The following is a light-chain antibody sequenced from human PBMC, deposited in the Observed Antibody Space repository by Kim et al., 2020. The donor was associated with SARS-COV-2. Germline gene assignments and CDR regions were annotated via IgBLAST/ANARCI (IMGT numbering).Light chain of an antibody. CDR3: NSRDSSDNYVE. CDR1: SLRRYY. CDR2: AKN. V-gene: IGLV3-19*01. J-gene: IGLJ2*01. Sequence: SSELTQDPAVSVALGQTVRITCQGDSLRRYYASRYQQKPGQAPVLVIYAKNNRPSGIPDRFSGSSSGDTTSLTITGAQAEDEADYYCNSRDSSDNYVEFG.